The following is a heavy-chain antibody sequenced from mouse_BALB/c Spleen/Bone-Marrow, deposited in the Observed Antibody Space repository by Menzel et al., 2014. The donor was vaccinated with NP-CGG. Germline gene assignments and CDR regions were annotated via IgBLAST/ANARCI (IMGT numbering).Heavy chain of an antibody. CDR3: ARDGNYRYAMDY. Sequence: QVQLQQSGAELVKPGASVKLSCMASGFTFTSYWIHWVKQRPGQGPEWIGEINPSNGRTNYNEKFKSKATLTEDKSSSTTYMQLSSLTSEDSAAYYCARDGNYRYAMDYWGQGTSVTVSS. D-gene: IGHD2-1*01. CDR2: INPSNGRT. J-gene: IGHJ4*01. V-gene: IGHV1S81*02. CDR1: GFTFTSYW.